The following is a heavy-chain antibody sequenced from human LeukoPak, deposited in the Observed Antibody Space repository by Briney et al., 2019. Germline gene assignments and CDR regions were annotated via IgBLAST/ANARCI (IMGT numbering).Heavy chain of an antibody. V-gene: IGHV3-33*01. Sequence: GGSLRLSCAASGFTFSTYGMHWVRQGPGKGLEWVAVIWYDGSNQYYADSVKGRFTISRDNSRNTLALQMNSLRAEDTAVYYCAGSPTVDAAFDIWGQGTMVTVSS. D-gene: IGHD4-23*01. CDR3: AGSPTVDAAFDI. CDR1: GFTFSTYG. CDR2: IWYDGSNQ. J-gene: IGHJ3*02.